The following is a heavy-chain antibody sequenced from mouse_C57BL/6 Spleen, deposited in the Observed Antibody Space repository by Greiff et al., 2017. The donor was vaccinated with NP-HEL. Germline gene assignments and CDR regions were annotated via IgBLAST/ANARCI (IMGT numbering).Heavy chain of an antibody. V-gene: IGHV3-8*01. CDR3: ARSSSILEFAY. CDR2: ISYSGST. D-gene: IGHD2-3*01. J-gene: IGHJ3*01. CDR1: GYSITSGY. Sequence: EVKLVESGPGLAKPSQTLSLTCSVTGYSITSGYWNWIRKFPGNKLEYMGYISYSGSTYYNPSLKSRISITRDTSKNQYYLQLNSVTTEDTATYYCARSSSILEFAYWGQGTLVTVSA.